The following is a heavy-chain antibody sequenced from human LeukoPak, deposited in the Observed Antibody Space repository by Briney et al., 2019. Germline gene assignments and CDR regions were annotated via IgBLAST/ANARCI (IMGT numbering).Heavy chain of an antibody. CDR1: GFTFSSYG. CDR2: ISYEGSNK. Sequence: PGGSLRLSCAASGFTFSSYGMHWVRQAPGKGLEWVAVISYEGSNKYYADSVKGRFTISRDNSKNTLYLQMNSLRAEDTAVYYCARAYSSSSMDYWGQGTLVTVSS. V-gene: IGHV3-30*03. J-gene: IGHJ4*02. CDR3: ARAYSSSSMDY. D-gene: IGHD6-6*01.